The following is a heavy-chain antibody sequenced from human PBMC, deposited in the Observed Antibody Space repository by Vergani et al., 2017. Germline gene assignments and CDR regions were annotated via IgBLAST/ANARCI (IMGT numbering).Heavy chain of an antibody. CDR3: ARSGRNYYDSSGYYHASARRYYFDY. CDR1: GAAIKDFY. CDR2: VYYTGST. V-gene: IGHV4-59*12. J-gene: IGHJ4*02. Sequence: QVQLQESGPGLVKPSETLSLTCTVSGAAIKDFYWSWFRQPPGKGLEWIGYVYYTGSTTYNPSLKSRVTISVDTSKNQFSLKLSSVTAADTAVYYCARSGRNYYDSSGYYHASARRYYFDYWGQGTLVTVSS. D-gene: IGHD3-22*01.